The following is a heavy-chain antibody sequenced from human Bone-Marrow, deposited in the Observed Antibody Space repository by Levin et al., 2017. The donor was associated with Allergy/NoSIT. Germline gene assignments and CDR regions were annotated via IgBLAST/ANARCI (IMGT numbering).Heavy chain of an antibody. V-gene: IGHV3-30*18. J-gene: IGHJ3*02. CDR1: GFTFSSYV. Sequence: PGGSLRLSCAASGFTFSSYVMHWVRQPPGKGLEWVATISYDGTYIYYADSVKGRFTISRDNSKSTLYLQMNSLRAEDTAVFYCAKESDAFDIWGQGTMVTISS. CDR2: ISYDGTYI. CDR3: AKESDAFDI.